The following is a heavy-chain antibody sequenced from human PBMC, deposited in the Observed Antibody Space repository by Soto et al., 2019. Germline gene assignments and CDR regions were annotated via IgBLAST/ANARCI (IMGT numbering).Heavy chain of an antibody. Sequence: SETLSLTCTVSGGSISSGGYYWSWIRQPPGKGLEWIGYIYYSGSTYYNPSLKSRVTMSLDTSKNQFSLKLSSVTAADAAVYYCARNIPVVGVHFDQWGPGTLITVSS. D-gene: IGHD3-3*01. V-gene: IGHV4-30-4*01. J-gene: IGHJ4*02. CDR2: IYYSGST. CDR3: ARNIPVVGVHFDQ. CDR1: GGSISSGGYY.